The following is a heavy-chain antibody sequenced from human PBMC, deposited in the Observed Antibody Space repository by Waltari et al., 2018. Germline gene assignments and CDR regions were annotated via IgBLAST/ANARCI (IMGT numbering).Heavy chain of an antibody. CDR1: GGTFSSYA. Sequence: QVQLVQSGAEVKKPGSSVKVTCKASGGTFSSYAISWVRQAPGQGLEWMGGIIPIFGTANYAQKFQGRVTITADESTSTAYMEPSSLRSEDTAVYYCARERYPSGWYGGPFDPWGQGTLVTVSS. J-gene: IGHJ5*02. D-gene: IGHD6-19*01. CDR2: IIPIFGTA. V-gene: IGHV1-69*01. CDR3: ARERYPSGWYGGPFDP.